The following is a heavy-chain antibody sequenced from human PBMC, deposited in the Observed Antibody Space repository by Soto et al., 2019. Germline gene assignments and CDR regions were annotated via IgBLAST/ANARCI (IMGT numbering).Heavy chain of an antibody. CDR2: ISAYNGNT. V-gene: IGHV1-18*01. D-gene: IGHD1-1*01. Sequence: APRKVSCKSSGYTFNSYGIKRVGQAPGQGVEWMGWISAYNGNTNYAPKLQGRVTMTTDTSTNTAYMELRSLRSDDTAVYYRAMEVGIYLGYCGEGTLVTV. CDR3: AMEVGIYLGY. CDR1: GYTFNSYG. J-gene: IGHJ4*02.